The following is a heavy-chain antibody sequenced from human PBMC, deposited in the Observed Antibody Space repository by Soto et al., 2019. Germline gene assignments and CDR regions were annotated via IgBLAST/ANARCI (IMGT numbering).Heavy chain of an antibody. Sequence: GGSLRLSCAASGFTFSDYYMSWIRQAPGKGLEWVSYISSSGSTIYYADSVKGRFTISRDNAKNSLYLQMNSLRAEDTAVYYCARVGGDYPRPHYYYYYMDVWGKGTTVTVSS. CDR1: GFTFSDYY. CDR2: ISSSGSTI. D-gene: IGHD4-17*01. J-gene: IGHJ6*03. CDR3: ARVGGDYPRPHYYYYYMDV. V-gene: IGHV3-11*01.